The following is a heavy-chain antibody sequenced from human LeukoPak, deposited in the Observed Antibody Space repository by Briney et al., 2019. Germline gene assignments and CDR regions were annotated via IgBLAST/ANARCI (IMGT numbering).Heavy chain of an antibody. J-gene: IGHJ4*02. CDR2: IYCSGST. CDR3: ARVSYSGYDFDY. Sequence: PSETLSLTCTVSGGSVSSGSYYWSWIRQPPGKGLEWIGYIYCSGSTNYNPSLKSRVTISVDTSKNQFSPKLSSVTAADTAVYYCARVSYSGYDFDYWGQGTLVTVSS. CDR1: GGSVSSGSYY. V-gene: IGHV4-61*01. D-gene: IGHD5-12*01.